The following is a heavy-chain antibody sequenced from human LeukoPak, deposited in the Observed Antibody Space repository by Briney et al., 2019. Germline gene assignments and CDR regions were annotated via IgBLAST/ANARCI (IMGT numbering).Heavy chain of an antibody. CDR2: MNPNSGNT. V-gene: IGHV1-8*01. D-gene: IGHD6-19*01. J-gene: IGHJ4*02. CDR1: GYTFTSYD. CDR3: ARVHSQWLVLNY. Sequence: GASVKVSCKASGYTFTSYDINWVRQATGQGLEWMGWMNPNSGNTGYAQKFQGRVTMTRNTSISTAYMELSSLRSEDTAVYYRARVHSQWLVLNYWGQGTLVTVSS.